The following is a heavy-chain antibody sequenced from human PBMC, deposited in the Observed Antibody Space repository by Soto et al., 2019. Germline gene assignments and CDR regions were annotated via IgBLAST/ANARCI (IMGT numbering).Heavy chain of an antibody. Sequence: QVQLQQWGAGLLKHSETLSLTCAVYGGSFSGYYWRWIRQPPGKGLEWIGEINHSVSTNYKPSLKSRVTISVDPSKNQFSLKLSSVTAADTAVYYCARGHRLLWFGGGMDVWGQGTPVTVSS. CDR3: ARGHRLLWFGGGMDV. V-gene: IGHV4-34*01. CDR2: INHSVST. D-gene: IGHD3-10*01. CDR1: GGSFSGYY. J-gene: IGHJ6*02.